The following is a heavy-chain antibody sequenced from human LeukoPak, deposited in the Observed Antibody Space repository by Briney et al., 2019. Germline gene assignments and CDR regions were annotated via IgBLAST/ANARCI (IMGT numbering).Heavy chain of an antibody. J-gene: IGHJ4*02. V-gene: IGHV1-2*04. CDR2: INPNSGGT. Sequence: GASVKVSCKASGYTFTGYHMHWVRQAPGQGLEWMGWINPNSGGTNYAQKFQGWVTMTRDTSISTAYMELSRLRSDDTAVYYCARAHYGDYGGYYFDYWGQGTLVTFSS. CDR3: ARAHYGDYGGYYFDY. CDR1: GYTFTGYH. D-gene: IGHD4-17*01.